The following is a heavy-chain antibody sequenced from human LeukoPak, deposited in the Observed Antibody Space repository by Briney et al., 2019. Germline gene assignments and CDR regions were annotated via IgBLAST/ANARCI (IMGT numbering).Heavy chain of an antibody. V-gene: IGHV4-34*01. CDR2: INHSGST. D-gene: IGHD5-12*01. Sequence: SETLSLTCAVYGGSFSGYYWSWIRQPPGKGLEWIGEINHSGSTNYNPSLKSRVTISVDTSKNQLSLKLSSVTAADTAVYYCARGIVATILYYYYYMDVWGKGTAVTVSS. CDR1: GGSFSGYY. CDR3: ARGIVATILYYYYYMDV. J-gene: IGHJ6*03.